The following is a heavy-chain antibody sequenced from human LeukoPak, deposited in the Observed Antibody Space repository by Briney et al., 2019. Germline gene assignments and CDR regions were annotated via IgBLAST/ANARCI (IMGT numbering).Heavy chain of an antibody. D-gene: IGHD4-11*01. CDR3: ARDKAVTTELTQYFQH. CDR1: GYNFTNYG. Sequence: ASVKVSCKTSGYNFTNYGISWVRQAPGQGLEWMGWVSGYNGYTNYARQLQFRVTMTTDSSTSTAYMELRSLRSDDTAVYYCARDKAVTTELTQYFQHWGQGTLVTVSS. J-gene: IGHJ1*01. CDR2: VSGYNGYT. V-gene: IGHV1-18*01.